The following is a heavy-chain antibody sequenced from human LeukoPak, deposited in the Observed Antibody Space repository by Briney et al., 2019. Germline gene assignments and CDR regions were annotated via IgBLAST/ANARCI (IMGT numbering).Heavy chain of an antibody. CDR3: ARVGAMVRGVLGVGYFDY. D-gene: IGHD3-10*01. J-gene: IGHJ4*02. CDR1: GGSISSYY. Sequence: SETLSLTCTVSGGSISSYYWSWIRQPPGKGLEWIGYIYYSGSTNYNPSLRSRVTISVDTSKNQFSLKLSSVTAADTAVYYCARVGAMVRGVLGVGYFDYWGQGTLVTVSS. CDR2: IYYSGST. V-gene: IGHV4-59*01.